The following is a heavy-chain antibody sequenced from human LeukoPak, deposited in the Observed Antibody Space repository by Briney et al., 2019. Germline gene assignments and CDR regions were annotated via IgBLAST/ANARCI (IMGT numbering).Heavy chain of an antibody. D-gene: IGHD3-10*01. J-gene: IGHJ4*02. CDR3: ARGSGSSYYFDY. Sequence: GGSLRLSCAASGFTFSSYAMSWVRQAPGKGLEWVSAISGSGGSTYYADSVKGRFTISRDNSKNTLYLQMNSLRAEDTAVYYCARGSGSSYYFDYWGQGTLVTVSS. CDR1: GFTFSSYA. V-gene: IGHV3-23*01. CDR2: ISGSGGST.